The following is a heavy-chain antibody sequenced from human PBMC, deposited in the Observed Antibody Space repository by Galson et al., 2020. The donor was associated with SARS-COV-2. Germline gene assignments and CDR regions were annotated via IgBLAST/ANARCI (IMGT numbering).Heavy chain of an antibody. J-gene: IGHJ5*02. CDR2: IWYDGSNK. D-gene: IGHD6-19*01. V-gene: IGHV3-33*01. CDR3: ARGSSGWYFRGWFDP. CDR1: GFTFSSYG. Sequence: QLGESLKISCAASGFTFSSYGMHWVRQAPGKGLEWVAVIWYDGSNKYYADSVKGRFTISRDNSKNTLYLQMNSLRSDDTAVYYCARGSSGWYFRGWFDPWGQGTLVTVSS.